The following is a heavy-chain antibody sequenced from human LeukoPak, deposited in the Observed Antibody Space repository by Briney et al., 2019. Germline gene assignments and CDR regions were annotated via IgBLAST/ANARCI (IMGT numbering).Heavy chain of an antibody. V-gene: IGHV3-23*01. D-gene: IGHD1-26*01. J-gene: IGHJ4*02. CDR2: ISSSGVST. CDR3: AKGAGSYSYYFDY. CDR1: GFTFSSYA. Sequence: GGSLRLSCAAPGFTFSSYAMRWVRQAPGKGLELVSAISSSGVSTYYADSVKGRFTISRDNSKNTLYLQMNSLRAEDTAVYYCAKGAGSYSYYFDYWGQGTLVTVSS.